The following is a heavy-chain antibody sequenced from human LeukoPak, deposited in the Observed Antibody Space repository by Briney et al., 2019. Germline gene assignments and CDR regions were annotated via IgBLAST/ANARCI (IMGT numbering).Heavy chain of an antibody. V-gene: IGHV3-48*04. J-gene: IGHJ5*02. D-gene: IGHD2-15*01. CDR3: ARDRISPNWFDP. CDR1: GFTFSSYS. Sequence: GGSLRLSCAASGFTFSSYSMNWVRQAPGKGLEWVSYISSGSSTIYYADSVKGRFTISRDNAKNSLYLQMNSLRAEDTAVYYCARDRISPNWFDPWGQGTLVTVSS. CDR2: ISSGSSTI.